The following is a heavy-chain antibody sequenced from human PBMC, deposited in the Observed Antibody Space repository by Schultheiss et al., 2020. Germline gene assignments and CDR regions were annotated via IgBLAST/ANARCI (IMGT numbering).Heavy chain of an antibody. Sequence: SETLSLTCTVSGGSVSSGSYYWSWIRQPPGKGLEWIGYIYYSGSTNYNPSLKSRVTISVDTSKNQFSLKLSSVTAADTAVYYCARGRPSSWYAPDYYGMDVWGQGTTVTVSS. CDR3: ARGRPSSWYAPDYYGMDV. CDR1: GGSVSSGSYY. V-gene: IGHV4-61*01. J-gene: IGHJ6*02. CDR2: IYYSGST. D-gene: IGHD6-13*01.